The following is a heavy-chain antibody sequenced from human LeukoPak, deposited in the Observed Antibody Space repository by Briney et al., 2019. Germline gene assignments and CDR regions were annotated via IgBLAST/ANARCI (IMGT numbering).Heavy chain of an antibody. CDR3: AREALVRVWGSYRSQVLGY. Sequence: GASVKVSCKASGYTFTGYYMHWVRQAPGQGLEWMGWINPNSGGTNYAQKFQGRVTMTRDTSISTAYMELSRLRSDDTAVYYCAREALVRVWGSYRSQVLGYWGQGTLVTVSS. J-gene: IGHJ4*02. D-gene: IGHD3-16*02. CDR2: INPNSGGT. CDR1: GYTFTGYY. V-gene: IGHV1-2*02.